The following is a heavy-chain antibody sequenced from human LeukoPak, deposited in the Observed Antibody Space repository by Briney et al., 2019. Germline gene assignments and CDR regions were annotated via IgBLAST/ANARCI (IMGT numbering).Heavy chain of an antibody. V-gene: IGHV1-2*02. CDR2: INPNSGDT. J-gene: IGHJ4*02. CDR3: AISVDY. CDR1: GYTFTAYY. Sequence: ASVKVSCKASGYTFTAYYVHWVRQAPGQGLEWLGWINPNSGDTNYAQKFQGRVTITADESTSTAYMELSSLRSEDTGVYYCAISVDYWGQGTLVTVSS.